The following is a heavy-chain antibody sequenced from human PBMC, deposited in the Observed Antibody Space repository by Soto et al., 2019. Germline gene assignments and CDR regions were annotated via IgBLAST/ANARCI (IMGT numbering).Heavy chain of an antibody. J-gene: IGHJ5*02. CDR3: AKLSCTSSTCYFPGWFDP. V-gene: IGHV4-31*03. Sequence: SETLSLTCTVSGDSISGGASFWSWIRQPPGKGLEWIANVYYSGSSYYNPSLKSRLTISVDTTKNQFSLQLKSMTAADTAAYYCAKLSCTSSTCYFPGWFDPWGQGTLVTVSS. D-gene: IGHD2-2*01. CDR1: GDSISGGASF. CDR2: VYYSGSS.